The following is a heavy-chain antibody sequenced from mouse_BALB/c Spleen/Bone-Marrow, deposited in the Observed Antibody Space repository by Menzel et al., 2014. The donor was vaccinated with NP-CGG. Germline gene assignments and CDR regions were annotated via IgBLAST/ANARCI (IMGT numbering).Heavy chain of an antibody. V-gene: IGHV4-1*02. CDR2: INPDSSTI. D-gene: IGHD1-1*01. J-gene: IGHJ3*01. Sequence: EVQRVESGGGLVQPGGSLKLSCAASGFDFSRYWMSWVRQAPGQGLEWIGEINPDSSTINYTPSLKDKFIISRDNSKNTLYLQMSKVRSEDTALYYCARFSYYGRFAYWGQGTLVTVSA. CDR3: ARFSYYGRFAY. CDR1: GFDFSRYW.